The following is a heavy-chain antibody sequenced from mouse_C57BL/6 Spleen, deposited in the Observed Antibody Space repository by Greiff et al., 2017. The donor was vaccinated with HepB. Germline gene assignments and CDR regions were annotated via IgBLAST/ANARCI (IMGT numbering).Heavy chain of an antibody. J-gene: IGHJ4*01. CDR2: ISDGGSYT. CDR1: GFTFSSYA. CDR3: ARGGDDYGSSSVGYAMDY. D-gene: IGHD1-1*01. V-gene: IGHV5-4*01. Sequence: EVQRVESGGGLVKPGGSLKLSCAASGFTFSSYAMSWVRQTPEKRLEWVATISDGGSYTYYPDNVKGRFTISRDNAKNNLYLQMSHLKSEDTAMYYCARGGDDYGSSSVGYAMDYWGQGTSVTVSS.